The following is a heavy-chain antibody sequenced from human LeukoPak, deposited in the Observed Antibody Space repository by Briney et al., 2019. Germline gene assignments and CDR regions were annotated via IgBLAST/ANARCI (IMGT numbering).Heavy chain of an antibody. CDR3: ARGGEQQLVRFYYYYYMDV. CDR1: GGSISSHY. Sequence: SETLSLTCTVSGGSISSHYWSWIRQPPGKGLEWIGYIYYSGSTNYNPSLKSRVTISVDTSKNQFSLKLSSVTAADTAVYYCARGGEQQLVRFYYYYYMDVWGKGTTVTVSS. J-gene: IGHJ6*03. D-gene: IGHD6-13*01. V-gene: IGHV4-59*11. CDR2: IYYSGST.